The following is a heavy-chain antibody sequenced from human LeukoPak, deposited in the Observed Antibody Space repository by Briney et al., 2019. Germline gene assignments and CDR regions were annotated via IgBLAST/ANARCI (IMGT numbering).Heavy chain of an antibody. J-gene: IGHJ4*02. CDR3: ITDLGLTMIRGFFVY. V-gene: IGHV3-15*01. CDR1: GFTFTNAW. Sequence: GGSLRFSCAASGFTFTNAWMSWVRQAPGKGLEWVGRIKSKGDGETIDNAAPVKGRFTMSRDDSKATLYLQMNSLKAEDTAVYYCITDLGLTMIRGFFVYWGQGALVTVSS. D-gene: IGHD3-10*01. CDR2: IKSKGDGETI.